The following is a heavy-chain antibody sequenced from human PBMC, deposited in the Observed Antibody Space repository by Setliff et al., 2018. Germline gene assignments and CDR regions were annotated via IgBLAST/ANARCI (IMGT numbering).Heavy chain of an antibody. CDR1: RFTFSNYW. Sequence: PGGSLRLSCAASRFTFSNYWMSWVRQAPGKGLEWVANIKEDGSEKYYVDSVKGRFTISRDNSKNTLYLQMNSLRAEDTAVYYCAKDGFQLLDPYYFDYWGQGTLVTVSS. J-gene: IGHJ4*02. CDR3: AKDGFQLLDPYYFDY. V-gene: IGHV3-7*01. D-gene: IGHD2-2*02. CDR2: IKEDGSEK.